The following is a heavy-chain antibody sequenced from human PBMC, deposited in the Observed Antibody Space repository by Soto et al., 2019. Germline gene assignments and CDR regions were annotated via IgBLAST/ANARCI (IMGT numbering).Heavy chain of an antibody. J-gene: IGHJ4*02. V-gene: IGHV1-46*03. D-gene: IGHD2-2*01. CDR2: INPSGGST. CDR3: ARVGGYCSSTSCPPSYDY. Sequence: QVQLVQSGAEVKKPGASVKVSCKASGYTFTSYYMHWVRQAPGQGLEWMGIINPSGGSTSYAQKVQGGVTMTRDTSKSTVYMELSSLRSEDTAVYYCARVGGYCSSTSCPPSYDYWGQGTLVTVSS. CDR1: GYTFTSYY.